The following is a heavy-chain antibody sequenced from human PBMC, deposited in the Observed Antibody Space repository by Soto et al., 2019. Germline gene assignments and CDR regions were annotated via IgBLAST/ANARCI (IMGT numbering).Heavy chain of an antibody. CDR2: IIPMPGTA. CDR1: GGTFGSYA. V-gene: IGHV1-69*01. CDR3: ARSQGSSTSLEIYYYYYYGMDV. D-gene: IGHD2-2*01. Sequence: QVQLVQSGAEVKKPGSSVKVSCKASGGTFGSYAISWVRQAPGQGLEWMGGIIPMPGTADYAQKFQGRVTIAADESTTPAYMELSNLRSDDTPVYYCARSQGSSTSLEIYYYYYYGMDVWGQGTTVTVSS. J-gene: IGHJ6*02.